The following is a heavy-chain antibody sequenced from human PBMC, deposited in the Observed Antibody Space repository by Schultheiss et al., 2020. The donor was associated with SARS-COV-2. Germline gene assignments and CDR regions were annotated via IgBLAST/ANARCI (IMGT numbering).Heavy chain of an antibody. D-gene: IGHD6-13*01. CDR3: AREPYSSSWSVDY. CDR1: GFTFSSYA. CDR2: ISGSGGTT. V-gene: IGHV3-23*01. Sequence: GGSLRLSCAASGFTFSSYAMSWVRRAPGEGLEWVSAISGSGGTTYYADSVKGRFTISRDNSKNTLYLQMNSLRAEDTAVYYCAREPYSSSWSVDYWGQGTLVTVSS. J-gene: IGHJ4*02.